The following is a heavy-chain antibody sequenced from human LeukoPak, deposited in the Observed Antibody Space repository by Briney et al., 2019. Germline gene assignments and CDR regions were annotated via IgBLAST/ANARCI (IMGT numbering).Heavy chain of an antibody. D-gene: IGHD3-22*01. J-gene: IGHJ4*02. Sequence: TGGSLRLSCAASGFTFSSYAMSWVRQAPGKGLEWVSAISGSGGNTYYADSVKGRFTISRDNSKNTLYLQMNSLRAEDTAVYYCARDGYYYDSSGTFDYWGQGTLVTVSS. CDR2: ISGSGGNT. CDR1: GFTFSSYA. CDR3: ARDGYYYDSSGTFDY. V-gene: IGHV3-23*01.